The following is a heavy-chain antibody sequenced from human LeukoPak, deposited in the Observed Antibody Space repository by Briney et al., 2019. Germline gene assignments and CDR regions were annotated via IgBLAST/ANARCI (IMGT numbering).Heavy chain of an antibody. V-gene: IGHV1-46*01. CDR2: INPSGGST. D-gene: IGHD3-3*01. J-gene: IGHJ6*02. Sequence: GASVKVSCKASGYTFTGYYMHWVRQAPGQGLEWMGWINPSGGSTSYAQKFQGRVTMTRDTSTSTVYMELSSLRSEDTAVYYCARAALNQSYYDFWSGYYTSTYYYYGMDVWGQGTTVTVSS. CDR1: GYTFTGYY. CDR3: ARAALNQSYYDFWSGYYTSTYYYYGMDV.